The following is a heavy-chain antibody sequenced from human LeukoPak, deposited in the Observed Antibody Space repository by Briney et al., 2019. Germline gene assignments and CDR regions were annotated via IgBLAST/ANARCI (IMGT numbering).Heavy chain of an antibody. V-gene: IGHV3-30*02. CDR2: IRYDGSNK. D-gene: IGHD3-9*01. CDR1: GLTFSSYG. CDR3: AKDQKRERYFDWLPFDY. J-gene: IGHJ4*02. Sequence: PGGSLRLSCAASGLTFSSYGMHWVRQAPGKGLEWVAFIRYDGSNKYYADSVKGRFTISRDNSKNTLYLQMNSLRAEDTAVYYCAKDQKRERYFDWLPFDYWGQGTLVTVSS.